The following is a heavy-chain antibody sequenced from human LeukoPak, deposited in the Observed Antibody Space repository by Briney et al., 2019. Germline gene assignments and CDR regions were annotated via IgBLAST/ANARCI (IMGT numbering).Heavy chain of an antibody. CDR3: ARDVVVVPPAIHYGMDV. CDR1: GGSSSHYF. CDR2: INHSART. D-gene: IGHD2-2*01. J-gene: IGHJ6*02. Sequence: SETLSLTCAVYGGSSSHYFWGWIREPPGKGLERIGEINHSARTYYNPSLKSRVTISVDTSKNQFSLNLSSVTAADTAVYYCARDVVVVPPAIHYGMDVWGQGTTVTVSS. V-gene: IGHV4-34*01.